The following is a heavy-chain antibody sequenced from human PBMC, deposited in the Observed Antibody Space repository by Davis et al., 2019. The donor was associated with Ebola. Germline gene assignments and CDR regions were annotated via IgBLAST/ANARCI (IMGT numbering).Heavy chain of an antibody. D-gene: IGHD2-15*01. CDR1: RYTFTNYG. V-gene: IGHV1-18*04. CDR3: ARGSGLMDGY. CDR2: INPHNGNT. Sequence: SVTVSCKASRYTFTNYGITWVRPAPGQGLEWMGWINPHNGNTNYAQKLQGRVTMTTDTSTSTAYMELRSLRSDDTAVYYCARGSGLMDGYWGQGTLVTVSS. J-gene: IGHJ4*02.